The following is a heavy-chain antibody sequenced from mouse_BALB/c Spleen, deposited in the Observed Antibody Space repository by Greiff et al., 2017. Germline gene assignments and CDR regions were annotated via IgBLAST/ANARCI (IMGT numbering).Heavy chain of an antibody. Sequence: VQLQQSGAELVRPGSSVKISCKASGYAFSSYWMNWVKQRPGQGLEWIGQIYPGDGDTNYNGKFKGKATLTADKSSSTAYMQLSSLTSEDSAVYFCAKVYDYDGYWYFDVWGAGTTVTVSS. J-gene: IGHJ1*01. CDR3: AKVYDYDGYWYFDV. CDR1: GYAFSSYW. D-gene: IGHD2-4*01. V-gene: IGHV1-80*01. CDR2: IYPGDGDT.